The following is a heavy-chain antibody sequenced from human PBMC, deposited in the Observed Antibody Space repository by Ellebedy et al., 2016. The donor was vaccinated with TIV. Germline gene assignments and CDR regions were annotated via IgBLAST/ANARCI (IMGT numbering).Heavy chain of an antibody. CDR3: SKDLGSSSYYYYYYGMDV. CDR1: GGSISSYY. J-gene: IGHJ6*02. V-gene: IGHV3-21*04. D-gene: IGHD6-6*01. CDR2: ISSSSSYI. Sequence: ETLSLTCTVSGGSISSYYWSWIRQPPGKGLEWVSSISSSSSYIYYADSVKGRFTISRDNAKNSLYLQMNSLRAEDTAVYYCSKDLGSSSYYYYYYGMDVWGQGTTVTVSS.